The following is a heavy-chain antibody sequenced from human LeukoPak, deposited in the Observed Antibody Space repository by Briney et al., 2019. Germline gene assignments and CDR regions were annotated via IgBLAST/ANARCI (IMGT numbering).Heavy chain of an antibody. CDR2: INHSGST. D-gene: IGHD3-10*01. J-gene: IGHJ6*02. Sequence: SETLSLTCTVSGGSISSGGYYWSWIRQPPGKGLEWIGEINHSGSTNYNPSLKSRVTISVDTSKNQFSLKLSSVTAADTAVYYCARGRALYYYGSGSYSRYYGMDVWGQGTTVTVSS. CDR1: GGSISSGGYY. V-gene: IGHV4-39*07. CDR3: ARGRALYYYGSGSYSRYYGMDV.